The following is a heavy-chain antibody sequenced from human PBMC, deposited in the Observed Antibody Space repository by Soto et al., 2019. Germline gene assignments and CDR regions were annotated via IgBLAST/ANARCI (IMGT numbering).Heavy chain of an antibody. J-gene: IGHJ4*02. V-gene: IGHV3-53*01. Sequence: PGGSLRLSCAASGFTVSSNYMSWVRQAPGKGLEWVSVIYSGGSTYYADSVKGRFTISRDNSKNTLYLQMNSLRAEDTAVYYCARGFDGFDWLFSYWGQGTLVTV. CDR3: ARGFDGFDWLFSY. D-gene: IGHD3-9*01. CDR1: GFTVSSNY. CDR2: IYSGGST.